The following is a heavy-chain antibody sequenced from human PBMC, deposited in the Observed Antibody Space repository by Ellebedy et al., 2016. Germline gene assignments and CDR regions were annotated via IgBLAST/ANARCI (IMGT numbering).Heavy chain of an antibody. V-gene: IGHV4-39*01. CDR3: ARQGPTTVTTPSWFDP. Sequence: GSLRLSXTVSGGSISSYYWSWIRQPPGKGLEWIGSIYYSGSTYYNPSLKSRVTISVDTSKNQFSLKLSSVTAADTAVYYCARQGPTTVTTPSWFDPWGQGTLVTVSS. CDR2: IYYSGST. D-gene: IGHD4-17*01. CDR1: GGSISSYY. J-gene: IGHJ5*02.